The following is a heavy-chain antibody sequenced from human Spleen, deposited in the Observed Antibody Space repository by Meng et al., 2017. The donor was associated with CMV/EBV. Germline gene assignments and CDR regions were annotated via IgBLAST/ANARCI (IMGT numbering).Heavy chain of an antibody. CDR2: INHSGST. J-gene: IGHJ6*02. CDR1: GGSFSGYY. V-gene: IGHV4-34*01. D-gene: IGHD2-2*01. Sequence: GSLRLSCAVYGGSFSGYYWSWIRQPPGKGLEWIGEINHSGSTNYNPSLKSRVTISVDTSKNQFSLKLSSVTAADTAVYYCARVRDIVVPGGNYYYYGMDVWGQGTTVTVSS. CDR3: ARVRDIVVPGGNYYYYGMDV.